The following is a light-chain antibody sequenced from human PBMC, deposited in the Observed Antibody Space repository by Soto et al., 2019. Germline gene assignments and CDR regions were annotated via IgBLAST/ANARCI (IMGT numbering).Light chain of an antibody. CDR3: TSYTRSSNYV. CDR1: SSDIGGYDY. J-gene: IGLJ1*01. V-gene: IGLV2-14*01. CDR2: DVS. Sequence: QSVLTQPASVSGSPGQSITISCTGTSSDIGGYDYVSWYQQHPGKAPKLMIYDVSHRPSGVSNRFSGSKSGNTASLTISGLQPEDEADYYCTSYTRSSNYVFGTGTKLTVL.